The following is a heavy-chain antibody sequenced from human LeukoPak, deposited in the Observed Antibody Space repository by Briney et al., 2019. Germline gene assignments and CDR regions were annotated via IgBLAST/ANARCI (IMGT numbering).Heavy chain of an antibody. CDR1: GFTFSGFD. J-gene: IGHJ4*02. D-gene: IGHD1-1*01. V-gene: IGHV3-73*01. CDR3: TTYRNGHQ. Sequence: GGSLKLSCAPSGFTFSGFDIHWVRQASGKGLEWVGRIGKKTYNYATAYDASVKGRFTINRDDSEKTAYLQMNSLKAEDTAVYYCTTYRNGHQWGQGTLVTVSS. CDR2: IGKKTYNYAT.